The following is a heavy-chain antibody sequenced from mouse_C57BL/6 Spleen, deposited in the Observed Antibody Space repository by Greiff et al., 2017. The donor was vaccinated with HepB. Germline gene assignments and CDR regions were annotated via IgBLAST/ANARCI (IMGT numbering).Heavy chain of an antibody. CDR2: IYPRDGST. CDR1: GYTFTDHT. D-gene: IGHD1-1*01. Sequence: VQVVESDAELVKPGASVKISCKVSGYTFTDHTIHWMKQRPEQGLEWIGYIYPRDGSTKYNEKFKGKATLTADKSSSTAYMQLNSLTSEDSAVYFCARYRYYYGSSYWYFDVWGTGTTVTVSS. CDR3: ARYRYYYGSSYWYFDV. J-gene: IGHJ1*03. V-gene: IGHV1-78*01.